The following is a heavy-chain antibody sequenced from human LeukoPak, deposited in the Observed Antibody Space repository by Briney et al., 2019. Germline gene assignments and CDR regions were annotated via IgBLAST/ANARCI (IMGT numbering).Heavy chain of an antibody. J-gene: IGHJ5*02. V-gene: IGHV1-8*02. CDR3: TRGRLVLWFGEGYWFDP. Sequence: GASVKVSCKASGYTFTTYDINWVRQAPGQGLEWMGWMNPNNGGTRYAQKFQGRVTMTRDTSTSTAYMELSTLTSEDTAVYYCTRGRLVLWFGEGYWFDPWGQGTLVTVSS. D-gene: IGHD3-10*01. CDR1: GYTFTTYD. CDR2: MNPNNGGT.